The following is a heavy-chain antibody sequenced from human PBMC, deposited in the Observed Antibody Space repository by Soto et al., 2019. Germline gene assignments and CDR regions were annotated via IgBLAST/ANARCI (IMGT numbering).Heavy chain of an antibody. J-gene: IGHJ5*02. V-gene: IGHV1-69*13. D-gene: IGHD2-15*01. Sequence: TSASVKVSCKASGYTFTGYYMHWVRQAPGQGLEWMGGIIPIFGTANYAQKFQGRVTITADDSTSTAYMELSSLRSEDTAVYYCARNRVVAALNWFDPWGQGTLVTVSS. CDR1: GYTFTGYY. CDR3: ARNRVVAALNWFDP. CDR2: IIPIFGTA.